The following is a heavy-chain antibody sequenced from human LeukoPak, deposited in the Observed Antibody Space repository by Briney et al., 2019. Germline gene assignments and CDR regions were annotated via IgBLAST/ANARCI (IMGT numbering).Heavy chain of an antibody. CDR1: GGSFSGYY. CDR2: INHSGST. Sequence: SETLSLTCAVYGGSFSGYYWSWIRQPPGKGLGWIGEINHSGSTNYNPSLKSRVTISVDTSKNQFSLKLSSVTAADTAVYYCARARRYYDSSALGGPFGAFDIWGQGTMVTVSS. J-gene: IGHJ3*02. CDR3: ARARRYYDSSALGGPFGAFDI. V-gene: IGHV4-34*01. D-gene: IGHD3-22*01.